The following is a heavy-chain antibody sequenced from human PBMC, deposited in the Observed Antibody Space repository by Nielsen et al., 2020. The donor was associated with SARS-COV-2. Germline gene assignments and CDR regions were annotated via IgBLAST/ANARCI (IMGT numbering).Heavy chain of an antibody. CDR2: INHSGST. CDR3: ARDRPHAALLDV. J-gene: IGHJ6*02. Sequence: SETLSLTCAVYGGSFSGYYWSWIRQPPGKGLEWIGEINHSGSTNYNPSLKSRVTISVDTSKNQFSLKLSSVTAADTAVYYCARDRPHAALLDVWGQGTTVTVSS. V-gene: IGHV4-34*01. CDR1: GGSFSGYY. D-gene: IGHD6-6*01.